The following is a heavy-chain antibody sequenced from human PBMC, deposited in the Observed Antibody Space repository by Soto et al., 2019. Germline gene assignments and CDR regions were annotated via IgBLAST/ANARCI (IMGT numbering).Heavy chain of an antibody. D-gene: IGHD6-6*01. V-gene: IGHV1-69*13. Sequence: GASVKVSCKASGGTFSSYAISWVRQAPGQGLEWMGGIIPIFGTANYAQKFQGRVTITADESTSTACMELSSLRSEDTAVYYCARVYSSSVVYYYGMDVWGQGTTVTVSS. CDR1: GGTFSSYA. CDR3: ARVYSSSVVYYYGMDV. CDR2: IIPIFGTA. J-gene: IGHJ6*02.